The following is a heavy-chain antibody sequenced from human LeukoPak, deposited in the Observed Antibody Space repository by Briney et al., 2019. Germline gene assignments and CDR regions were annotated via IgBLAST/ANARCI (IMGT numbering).Heavy chain of an antibody. V-gene: IGHV4-4*02. Sequence: SETLSLTCDVSGDSISSYHWCRWVRQPPGKGLEWIGEIHHSWSTNYNPSFETRATISVDTSKNQFSLQLSSVTAADTAVYYCARSRTLGFTVTTAWFDPWGQGTLVTVSS. J-gene: IGHJ5*02. CDR2: IHHSWST. CDR1: GDSISSYHW. CDR3: ARSRTLGFTVTTAWFDP. D-gene: IGHD4-17*01.